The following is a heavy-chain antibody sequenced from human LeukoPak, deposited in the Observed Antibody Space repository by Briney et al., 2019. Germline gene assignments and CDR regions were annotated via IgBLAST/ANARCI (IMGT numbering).Heavy chain of an antibody. CDR2: INPNSGGT. CDR1: GGTFSSYA. CDR3: ARDMGSYCSSTSCYRPSDAFDI. J-gene: IGHJ3*02. V-gene: IGHV1-2*02. D-gene: IGHD2-2*01. Sequence: ASVKVSCKASGGTFSSYAISWVRQAPGQGLEWMGWINPNSGGTSYAQKFQGRVTMTRDTSISTAYMELSRLRSDDTAVYYCARDMGSYCSSTSCYRPSDAFDIWGQGTIVTVSS.